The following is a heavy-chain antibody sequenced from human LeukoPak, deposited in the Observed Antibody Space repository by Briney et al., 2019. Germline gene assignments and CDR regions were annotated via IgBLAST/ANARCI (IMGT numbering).Heavy chain of an antibody. CDR2: ISYDGSNK. J-gene: IGHJ5*02. CDR3: ARVTYSSGTNP. V-gene: IGHV3-30-3*01. CDR1: GFTFSSYA. D-gene: IGHD6-19*01. Sequence: GSLRLSCAASGFTFSSYAMHWVRQAPGKGLEWVAVISYDGSNKYYADSVKGRFTISRDNSKNTLYLQMNSLRAEDTAVYYCARVTYSSGTNPWGQGTLVTVSS.